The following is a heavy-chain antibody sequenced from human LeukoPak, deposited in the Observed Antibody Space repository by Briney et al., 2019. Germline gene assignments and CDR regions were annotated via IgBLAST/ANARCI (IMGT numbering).Heavy chain of an antibody. CDR1: GGSISSYY. D-gene: IGHD3-22*01. CDR3: ARTIPDYYDSSGYWFDY. Sequence: SETLSLTCTVSGGSISSYYWSWIRQPPGKGLEWIGYIYYSGSTNYNPSLKSRVTISVDTSKNQFSLKLSPVTAADTAVYYCARTIPDYYDSSGYWFDYWGQGTLVTVSS. J-gene: IGHJ4*02. V-gene: IGHV4-59*08. CDR2: IYYSGST.